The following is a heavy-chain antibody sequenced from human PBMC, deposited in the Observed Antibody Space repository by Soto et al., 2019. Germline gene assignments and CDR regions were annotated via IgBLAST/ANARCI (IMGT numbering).Heavy chain of an antibody. CDR3: AKEFHTWNYFDY. D-gene: IGHD1-20*01. CDR2: ISYDGTNK. CDR1: GFTFSSSG. J-gene: IGHJ4*02. Sequence: GGSLRLSCAASGFTFSSSGMRLVRQAPGKGLEWVSVISYDGTNKYYADSVKGRFTISRDNSKNTLYLQMNSLRAEDTGVYYCAKEFHTWNYFDYWGQGTLVTVSS. V-gene: IGHV3-30*18.